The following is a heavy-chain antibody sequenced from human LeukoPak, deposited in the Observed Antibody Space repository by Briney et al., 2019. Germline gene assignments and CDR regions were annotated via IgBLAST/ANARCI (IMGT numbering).Heavy chain of an antibody. CDR1: GFTFDDYA. D-gene: IGHD4-17*01. CDR3: AKDITPDYGDPSYFDL. V-gene: IGHV3-9*03. J-gene: IGHJ2*01. CDR2: ISWNSGSI. Sequence: PGXXLRLSCAASGFTFDDYAMHWVRQAPGKGLEWVSGISWNSGSIVYADSVKGRFTIDRDNAKNSLYMKMKSLRAEDMALYYCAKDITPDYGDPSYFDLWGRGTLVTVSS.